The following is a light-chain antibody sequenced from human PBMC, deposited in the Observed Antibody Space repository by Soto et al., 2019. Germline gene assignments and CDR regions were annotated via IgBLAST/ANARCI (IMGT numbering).Light chain of an antibody. CDR3: QQYGSSPRT. CDR1: QSVSSRS. CDR2: GAS. V-gene: IGKV3-20*01. J-gene: IGKJ4*02. Sequence: EIVLTQSPGTLSLYPGDSAALSCRASQSVSSRSLAWYQRKRGQAPRLLIHGASNRATGIPDRFSGSGSGTDFTLTISRLEPEDFAVYYCQQYGSSPRTFGRGTKVEV.